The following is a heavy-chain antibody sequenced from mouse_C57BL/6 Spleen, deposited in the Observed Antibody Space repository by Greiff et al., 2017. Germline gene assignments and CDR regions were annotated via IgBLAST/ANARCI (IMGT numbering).Heavy chain of an antibody. CDR1: GFTFSSYA. V-gene: IGHV5-4*01. Sequence: EVNVVESGGGLVKPGGSLKLSCAASGFTFSSYAMSWVRQTPEKRLEWVATISDGGSYTYYPDNVKGRFTISRDNAKNNLYLQMSHLKSEDTAMYYCARDGIYFDVWGTGTTVTVSS. CDR2: ISDGGSYT. CDR3: ARDGIYFDV. J-gene: IGHJ1*03. D-gene: IGHD1-1*01.